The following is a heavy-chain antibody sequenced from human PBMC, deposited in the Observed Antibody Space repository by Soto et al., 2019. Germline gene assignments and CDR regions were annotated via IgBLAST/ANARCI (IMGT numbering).Heavy chain of an antibody. CDR3: PRSARRVVSYGQVLSNYFYVMDV. D-gene: IGHD3-10*01. Sequence: GPSVKVSCKASGGTLSRFGINWVRQAPGQGLEWMGGIIPLFGIPEYAQGFQDRVTLTADESTSTAYMEVTSLRPDDTAMYYCPRSARRVVSYGQVLSNYFYVMDVWGQETMVTVSS. V-gene: IGHV1-69*13. J-gene: IGHJ6*02. CDR1: GGTLSRFG. CDR2: IIPLFGIP.